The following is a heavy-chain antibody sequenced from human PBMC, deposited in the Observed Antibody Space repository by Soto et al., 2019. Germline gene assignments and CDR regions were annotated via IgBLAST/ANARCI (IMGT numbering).Heavy chain of an antibody. D-gene: IGHD2-2*01. CDR3: ARGVGFGDIVVVPAVRYYYMDV. CDR1: GGSFSGYY. Sequence: PSETLSLTCAVYGGSFSGYYWSWIRQPPGKGLEWIGEINHSGSTNYNPSLKSRVTISVDTSKNQFSLKLSSVTAADTAVYYCARGVGFGDIVVVPAVRYYYMDVWGKGTTVTVSS. V-gene: IGHV4-34*01. CDR2: INHSGST. J-gene: IGHJ6*03.